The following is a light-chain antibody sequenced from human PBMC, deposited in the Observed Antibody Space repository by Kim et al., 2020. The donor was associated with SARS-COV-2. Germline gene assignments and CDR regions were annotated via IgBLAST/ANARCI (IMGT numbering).Light chain of an antibody. J-gene: IGLJ3*02. CDR2: GDD. V-gene: IGLV6-57*04. CDR3: QSYDNDNHGV. CDR1: SGSIASKY. Sequence: NFMLTQPHSVSESPGKTVSISCTRSSGSIASKYVQWYQRRPGSAPTTLIYGDDQRPSGVPDRFSASIDTSSNSASLIISGLKTEDEADYYCQSYDNDNHGVFGGGTQLPVL.